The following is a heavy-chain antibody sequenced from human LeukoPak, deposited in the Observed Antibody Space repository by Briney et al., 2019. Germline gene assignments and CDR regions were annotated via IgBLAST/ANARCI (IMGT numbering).Heavy chain of an antibody. CDR3: ARVGQLVFDY. V-gene: IGHV1-46*03. Sequence: GASVKVSCKTSGYTFTNGYLHWERQAPGQGLEWVGIINPGDGSTKYAQKFQGRVTMTRDTSTSTVYMELSILGSEDTAVYYCARVGQLVFDYWGQGTLVTVSS. CDR2: INPGDGST. J-gene: IGHJ4*02. D-gene: IGHD6-6*01. CDR1: GYTFTNGY.